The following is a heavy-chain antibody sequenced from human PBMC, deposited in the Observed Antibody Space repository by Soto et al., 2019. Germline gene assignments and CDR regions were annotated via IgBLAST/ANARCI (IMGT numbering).Heavy chain of an antibody. V-gene: IGHV4-59*01. CDR1: GGSISSYY. D-gene: IGHD3-22*01. CDR3: ARSGYYYGVGYFDY. CDR2: IYYSGST. J-gene: IGHJ4*02. Sequence: SETLSLTCTVSGGSISSYYWSWIRQPPGKGLEWIGYIYYSGSTNYNPSLKSRVTISVDTSKNQFSLKLSSVTAADTAVYYCARSGYYYGVGYFDYWGQGTLVTVSS.